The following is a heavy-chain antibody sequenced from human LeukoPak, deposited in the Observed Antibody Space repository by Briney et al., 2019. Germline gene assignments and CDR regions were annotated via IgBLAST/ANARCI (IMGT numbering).Heavy chain of an antibody. CDR2: IYSGGST. D-gene: IGHD3-22*01. V-gene: IGHV3-53*01. CDR3: ARGASYYYDSSGFDY. Sequence: GGSLRLSCAASGFTVSSNCMSWVRQAPGKGLEWVSVIYSGGSTYYADSVKGRFTISRDNSKNTLYLQMNSLRAEDTAVYYCARGASYYYDSSGFDYWGQGTLVTVSS. J-gene: IGHJ4*02. CDR1: GFTVSSNC.